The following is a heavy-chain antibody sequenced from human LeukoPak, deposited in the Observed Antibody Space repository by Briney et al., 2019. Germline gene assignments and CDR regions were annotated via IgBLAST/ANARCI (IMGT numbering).Heavy chain of an antibody. CDR2: IYHSGST. D-gene: IGHD2-8*01. CDR3: AKGEGTKGHYYFDY. Sequence: SQTLSLTCAVSGGSISSGGYSWSWIRQPPGKGLEWIGYIYHSGSTYYNPSLKSRVTISVDRSKNQFSLKLSSVTAADTAVYYCAKGEGTKGHYYFDYWGQGTLVTVSS. V-gene: IGHV4-30-2*01. CDR1: GGSISSGGYS. J-gene: IGHJ4*02.